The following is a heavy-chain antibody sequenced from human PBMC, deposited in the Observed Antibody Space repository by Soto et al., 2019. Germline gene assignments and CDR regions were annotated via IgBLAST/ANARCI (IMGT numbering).Heavy chain of an antibody. D-gene: IGHD2-15*01. CDR1: GGSISSYY. J-gene: IGHJ4*02. V-gene: IGHV4-4*07. CDR2: IYAGGST. CDR3: ARASVGPPGGGSWIMPFDF. Sequence: PSEPLSLTXTVSGGSISSYYWSWIRQPAGKGLEWIGRIYAGGSTNYNPSLKSRVTMSVDTSKNQFSLRLTSVTAADTAVYYCARASVGPPGGGSWIMPFDFWGQGTLVTVSS.